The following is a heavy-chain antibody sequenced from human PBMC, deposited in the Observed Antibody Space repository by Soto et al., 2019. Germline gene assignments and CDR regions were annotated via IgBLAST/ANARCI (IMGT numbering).Heavy chain of an antibody. CDR1: GFTFSSYS. D-gene: IGHD6-19*01. J-gene: IGHJ4*02. Sequence: RRLSCAASGFTFSSYSMNWVRQAPGKGLEWVSYISSSSSTIYYADSVKGRFTISRDNAKNSLYLQMNSLRDEDTAVYYCARDILGIAVAIDYWGQGTLVTVSS. CDR2: ISSSSSTI. CDR3: ARDILGIAVAIDY. V-gene: IGHV3-48*02.